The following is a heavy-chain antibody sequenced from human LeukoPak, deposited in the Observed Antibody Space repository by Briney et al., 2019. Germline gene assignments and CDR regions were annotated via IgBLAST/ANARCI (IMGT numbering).Heavy chain of an antibody. V-gene: IGHV1-46*01. CDR1: GYTFTSYY. J-gene: IGHJ6*02. D-gene: IGHD3-10*01. CDR3: ARVGASGSGSHYYYYYGMDV. CDR2: INPSGGAT. Sequence: GASVKVSCKASGYTFTSYYMHWVRQAPGQGLEWMGIINPSGGATIYAQKFQGRVTMTRDTSTSTVYMELSSLRSEDTAAYFCARVGASGSGSHYYYYYGMDVWDQGTTVTVSS.